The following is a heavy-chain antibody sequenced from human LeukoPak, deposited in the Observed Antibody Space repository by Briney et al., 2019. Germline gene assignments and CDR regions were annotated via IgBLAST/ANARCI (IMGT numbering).Heavy chain of an antibody. CDR3: TIAIVVVIRRFDY. CDR2: IKSKTDGGTT. CDR1: GFTFSNAW. V-gene: IGHV3-15*01. D-gene: IGHD3-22*01. J-gene: IGHJ4*02. Sequence: GGSLRLSCAASGFTFSNAWMSWVRQAPGKGLEWVGRIKSKTDGGTTDYAAPVKGRFTISRDDSKNTLYLQMNSLKTEDTAVYYCTIAIVVVIRRFDYWGQGTLVTVSS.